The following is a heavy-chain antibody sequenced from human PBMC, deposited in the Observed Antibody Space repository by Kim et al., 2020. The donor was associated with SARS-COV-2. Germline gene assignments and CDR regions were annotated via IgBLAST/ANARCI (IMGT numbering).Heavy chain of an antibody. Sequence: SVKRRFTISGDNSKNTLFLQMNSLRAGDTAVYYCANYCSSTSCYSAFDIWGQGTMVTVSS. V-gene: IGHV3-23*01. CDR3: ANYCSSTSCYSAFDI. J-gene: IGHJ3*02. D-gene: IGHD2-2*01.